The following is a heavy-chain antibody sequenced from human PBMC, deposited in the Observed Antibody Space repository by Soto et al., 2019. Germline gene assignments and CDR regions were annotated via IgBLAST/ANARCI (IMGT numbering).Heavy chain of an antibody. J-gene: IGHJ4*02. CDR3: ARDRLDCSTTRCYIPFEY. D-gene: IGHD2-2*02. CDR2: IWYDGSKK. V-gene: IGHV3-33*01. CDR1: RFTFSNYG. Sequence: GSLRLSCAASRFTFSNYGMHCVRQAPGKGLEWVAVIWYDGSKKYYADSVKGRFTISRDNSKNTLYLQMSSLRAEETAVYYCARDRLDCSTTRCYIPFEYSGQGTMVTVSS.